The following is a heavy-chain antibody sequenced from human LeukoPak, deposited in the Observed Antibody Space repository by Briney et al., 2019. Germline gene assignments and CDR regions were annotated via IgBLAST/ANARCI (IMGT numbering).Heavy chain of an antibody. Sequence: GGSLRLSCAASGFTFSSYEMNWVRQAPGKGLEWVSYISSSGSTIYYADSVKGRFTISRDNAKNSLYLQMNSLRAEDTAVYYCARASSRGLGQDYDYWGQGTLVTVSS. CDR1: GFTFSSYE. J-gene: IGHJ4*02. D-gene: IGHD3-10*01. V-gene: IGHV3-48*03. CDR2: ISSSGSTI. CDR3: ARASSRGLGQDYDY.